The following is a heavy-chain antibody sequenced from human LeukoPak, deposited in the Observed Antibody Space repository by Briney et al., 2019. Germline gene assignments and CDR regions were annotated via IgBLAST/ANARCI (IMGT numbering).Heavy chain of an antibody. Sequence: ASVKVSCKASGYTFTSYYMHWVRQAPGQGLEWMGIINPSGGSTSYAQKFQGRVTVTRDMSTSTVYMELSSLRSEDTAVYYCARDGESGSYYRNWFDPWGQGTLVTVSS. CDR2: INPSGGST. J-gene: IGHJ5*02. V-gene: IGHV1-46*01. CDR1: GYTFTSYY. CDR3: ARDGESGSYYRNWFDP. D-gene: IGHD3-10*01.